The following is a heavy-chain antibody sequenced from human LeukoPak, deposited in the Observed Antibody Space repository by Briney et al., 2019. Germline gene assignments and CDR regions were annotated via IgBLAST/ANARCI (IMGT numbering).Heavy chain of an antibody. CDR1: GYTFTGYY. D-gene: IGHD5-24*01. V-gene: IGHV1-2*02. J-gene: IGHJ4*02. CDR3: ARSRDGYNSVDY. CDR2: INPNSGGT. Sequence: GASVKVSCKASGYTFTGYYMHWVRQAPGQGLERMGWINPNSGGTNYAQKFQGRVTMTRDTSISTAYMELSRLRFEDTAVYYCARSRDGYNSVDYWGQGTLVTVSS.